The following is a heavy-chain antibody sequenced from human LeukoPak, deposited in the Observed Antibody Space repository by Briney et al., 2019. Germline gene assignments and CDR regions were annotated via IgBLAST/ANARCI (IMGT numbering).Heavy chain of an antibody. D-gene: IGHD4-23*01. CDR3: AKEIRWQNWFDP. V-gene: IGHV3-23*01. CDR1: GFTFSSQA. CDR2: ISGSGGST. Sequence: GGSLRLSCAASGFTFSSQAMSWVRLAPGKGLEWVSDISGSGGSTYYADSVKGRFTISRDNSKNTLYLQMNSLRAEDTAVYYCAKEIRWQNWFDPWGQGTLVTVSS. J-gene: IGHJ5*02.